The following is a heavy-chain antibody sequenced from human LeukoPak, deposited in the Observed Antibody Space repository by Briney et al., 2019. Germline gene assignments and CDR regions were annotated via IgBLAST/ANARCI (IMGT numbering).Heavy chain of an antibody. V-gene: IGHV3-30*03. CDR2: ISNDGSDK. D-gene: IGHD3-10*01. CDR1: GVTFSNYA. J-gene: IGHJ4*02. Sequence: GGSLRLSCAAPGVTFSNYAMHWVRQSPGKGLEWVAVISNDGSDKHHADSVKGRFTVSRDNSKHTVYLQMDRLRVEDTAIYYCVREGTYFFASGSFQGYYFDNWSQGTLVTVSS. CDR3: VREGTYFFASGSFQGYYFDN.